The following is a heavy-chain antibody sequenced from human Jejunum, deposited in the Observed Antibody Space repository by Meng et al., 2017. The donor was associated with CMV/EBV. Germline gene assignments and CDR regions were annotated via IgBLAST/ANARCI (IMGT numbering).Heavy chain of an antibody. CDR2: IDQSGST. CDR1: GGYFSGYY. J-gene: IGHJ4*02. V-gene: IGHV4-34*01. D-gene: IGHD3-22*01. CDR3: ARGYYDTSPFY. Sequence: SRTCAVYGGYFSGYYWSWIRQPPEKGLEWIGRIDQSGSTKYNPSLKSRVTISVDTSKNQFSLKLSSVTAADTAVYYCARGYYDTSPFYWGQGTLVTVSS.